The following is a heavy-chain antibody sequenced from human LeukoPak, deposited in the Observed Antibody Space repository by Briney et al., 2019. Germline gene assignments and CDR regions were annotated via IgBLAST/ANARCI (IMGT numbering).Heavy chain of an antibody. J-gene: IGHJ4*02. CDR2: INAGNGNT. CDR3: ARGAAVATTPFDY. D-gene: IGHD5-12*01. CDR1: GYTFTSYA. V-gene: IGHV1-3*01. Sequence: GASVKVSCKASGYTFTSYAMHWVRQAPGQRLEWMGWINAGNGNTKYSQKFQGRVTITRDTSASTAHMELSSLRSEDTAVYYCARGAAVATTPFDYWGQGTLVTVSS.